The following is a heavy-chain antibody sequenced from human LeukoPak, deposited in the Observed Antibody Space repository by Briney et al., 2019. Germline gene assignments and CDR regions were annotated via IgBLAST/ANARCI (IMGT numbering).Heavy chain of an antibody. V-gene: IGHV3-21*01. CDR3: ARGDTFDY. J-gene: IGHJ4*02. CDR2: ISSSSSYI. D-gene: IGHD2-21*02. Sequence: GGSLRLSCAASGFTFSSYSMNWVRQAPGKGREWVTSISSSSSYIYYADSVKGRFTISRDNAKNSLYLQMNNLRAEDTAVYYCARGDTFDYWGQGTLVTVSS. CDR1: GFTFSSYS.